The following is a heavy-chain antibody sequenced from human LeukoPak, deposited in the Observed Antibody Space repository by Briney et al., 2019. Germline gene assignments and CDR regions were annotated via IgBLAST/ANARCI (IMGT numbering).Heavy chain of an antibody. CDR3: AKDLRDSRFLPRRYCSGGSCYQGIDY. CDR2: ISYDGSHK. CDR1: GFTSSSYG. V-gene: IGHV3-30*18. D-gene: IGHD2-15*01. Sequence: PGRSLRLSCAASGFTSSSYGIHWVRQAPGKGLEWVAVISYDGSHKYYADSVKGRFTISRDNSKNTLYLQMNSLRAEDTAVYYCAKDLRDSRFLPRRYCSGGSCYQGIDYWGQGTLVTVSS. J-gene: IGHJ4*02.